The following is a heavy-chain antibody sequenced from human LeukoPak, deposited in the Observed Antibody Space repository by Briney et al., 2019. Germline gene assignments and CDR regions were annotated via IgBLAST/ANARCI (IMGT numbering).Heavy chain of an antibody. CDR2: INHSGST. J-gene: IGHJ4*02. Sequence: SETLSLTCAVYGGSFSGYYWSWIRQPPGKGLEWIGEINHSGSTNYNPSLKSRVTISVDTSKNQFSLKLSSVTAADTAVYYCAITTMTTFDYWGQGTLVTVSS. D-gene: IGHD3-22*01. CDR3: AITTMTTFDY. V-gene: IGHV4-34*01. CDR1: GGSFSGYY.